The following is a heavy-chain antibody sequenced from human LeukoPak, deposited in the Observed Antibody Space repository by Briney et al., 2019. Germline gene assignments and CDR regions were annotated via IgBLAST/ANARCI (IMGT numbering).Heavy chain of an antibody. CDR3: ARDLRSISRYDIFDV. V-gene: IGHV3-23*01. Sequence: GGSLRLSCAASGFTFSSYAMSWVRQAPGKGLEWVSAISGSGGSTYYADSVKGRFTISRDNAKNSVFLQMNSLRDEDTAMYYCARDLRSISRYDIFDVWGLGTMVTVSS. CDR1: GFTFSSYA. J-gene: IGHJ3*01. CDR2: ISGSGGST. D-gene: IGHD3-22*01.